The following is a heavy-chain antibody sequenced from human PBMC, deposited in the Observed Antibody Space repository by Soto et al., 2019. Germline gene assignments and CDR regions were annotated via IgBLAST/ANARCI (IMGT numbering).Heavy chain of an antibody. CDR2: IYYSGST. CDR1: GGSISSSSYY. J-gene: IGHJ6*02. V-gene: IGHV4-39*01. D-gene: IGHD3-3*01. CDR3: ARRYDFWSGYYGYYYGMDV. Sequence: SETLSLTCTVSGGSISSSSYYWGWIRQSPGKGLEWIGSIYYSGSTYYNPSLKSRVTISVDTSKNQFSLKLSSVTAADTAVYYCARRYDFWSGYYGYYYGMDVWGQGTTVTVSS.